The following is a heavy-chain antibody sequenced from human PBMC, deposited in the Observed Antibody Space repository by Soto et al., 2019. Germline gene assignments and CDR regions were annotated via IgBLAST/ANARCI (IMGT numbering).Heavy chain of an antibody. CDR1: CGSISSYY. Sequence: PSETLSLTCTVSCGSISSYYWSWIRQPPGKGLEWIGYIYYSGSTNYNPSLKSRVTISVDTSKNQFSLKLSSVTAADTAVYYCARGNYDFWSGSYYYYYMDVWGKGTTVTVSS. V-gene: IGHV4-59*01. D-gene: IGHD3-3*01. CDR3: ARGNYDFWSGSYYYYYMDV. CDR2: IYYSGST. J-gene: IGHJ6*03.